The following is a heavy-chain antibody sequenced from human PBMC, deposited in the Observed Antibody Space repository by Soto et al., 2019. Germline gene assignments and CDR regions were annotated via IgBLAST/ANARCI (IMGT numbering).Heavy chain of an antibody. Sequence: PSETQSVTSTVSGGSISSGGYSWSCIQHPPGKVLEWLGYIYHSASTYYNPSLYSRVTISVDRSKNQFSLKLSSVTAADTAVYYCARARIANVDYWGQGTLVTVS. D-gene: IGHD2-21*01. J-gene: IGHJ4*02. V-gene: IGHV4-30-2*01. CDR1: GGSISSGGYS. CDR2: IYHSAST. CDR3: ARARIANVDY.